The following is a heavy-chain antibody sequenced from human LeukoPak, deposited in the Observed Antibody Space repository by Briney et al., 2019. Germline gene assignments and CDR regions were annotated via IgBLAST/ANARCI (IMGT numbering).Heavy chain of an antibody. V-gene: IGHV3-30*02. CDR3: AREGGRAVPGRFDQ. D-gene: IGHD6-13*01. CDR1: GINFRSSG. J-gene: IGHJ4*02. CDR2: IQNDGSDK. Sequence: GSLRLSCAASGINFRSSGMHWVRQAPGKGLEWVTFIQNDGSDKYYAASVKGRFTISRDNSKNTVYLHMASLRADDTALYYCAREGGRAVPGRFDQSGQGTLVTVSS.